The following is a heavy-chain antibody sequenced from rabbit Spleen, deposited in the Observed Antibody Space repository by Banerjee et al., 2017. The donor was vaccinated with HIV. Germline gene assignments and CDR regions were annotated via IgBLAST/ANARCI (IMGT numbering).Heavy chain of an antibody. J-gene: IGHJ4*01. D-gene: IGHD1-1*01. V-gene: IGHV1S45*01. Sequence: QEQLEESGGDLVKPEGSLTLTCTASGFSFSSSYWMCWVRQAPGKGLELIACIRAGSTDTPYYASWAKGRFTISKTSSTTVTLRMTSLTAADRATYFCARDLLGVIGWNFYLWGPGPLVTVS. CDR2: IRAGSTDTP. CDR3: ARDLLGVIGWNFYL. CDR1: GFSFSSSYW.